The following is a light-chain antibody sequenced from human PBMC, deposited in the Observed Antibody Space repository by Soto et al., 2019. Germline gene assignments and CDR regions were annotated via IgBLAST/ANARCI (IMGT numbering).Light chain of an antibody. CDR1: QSINIY. V-gene: IGKV1-39*01. Sequence: DIQMTQSPSSLSASVGDRFTITCRASQSINIYLSWYQQKPGKAPKLLIYAASSLPTGVPLRFRGSGSGTDYTLTITSLQPEDFATYYCQQTYSTPPFTFGQGTRLENK. CDR3: QQTYSTPPFT. CDR2: AAS. J-gene: IGKJ5*01.